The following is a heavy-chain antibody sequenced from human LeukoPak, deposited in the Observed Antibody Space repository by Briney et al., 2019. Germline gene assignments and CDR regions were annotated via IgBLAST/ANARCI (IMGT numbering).Heavy chain of an antibody. CDR1: GFTFNSYS. D-gene: IGHD6-13*01. V-gene: IGHV3-21*01. J-gene: IGHJ4*02. Sequence: GGSLRLSCAASGFTFNSYSMNWVRQAPGKGLEWVSSISISNSYIYYADSVKGRFTISRDNAKNALYLQMNSLRAEDTAVYYWAREEQQLLSYWGQGGLVSVS. CDR2: ISISNSYI. CDR3: AREEQQLLSY.